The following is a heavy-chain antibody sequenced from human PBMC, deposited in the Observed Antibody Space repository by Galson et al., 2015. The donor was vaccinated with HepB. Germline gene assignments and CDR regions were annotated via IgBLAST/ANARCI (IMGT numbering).Heavy chain of an antibody. V-gene: IGHV1-18*04. D-gene: IGHD6-19*01. J-gene: IGHJ4*02. CDR3: ARAVLRIAVAGTGLGY. Sequence: SVKVSCKASGYTFTSYGISWVRQAPGQGLEWMGWISAYNGNTNYAQKLQGRVTMTTDTSTSTAYMEPRSLRSDDTAVYYCARAVLRIAVAGTGLGYWGQGTLVTVSS. CDR1: GYTFTSYG. CDR2: ISAYNGNT.